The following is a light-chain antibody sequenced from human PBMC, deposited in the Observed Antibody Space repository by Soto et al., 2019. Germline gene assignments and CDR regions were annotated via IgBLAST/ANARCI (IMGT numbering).Light chain of an antibody. CDR3: QQYGGSPRT. Sequence: EIVLTQSPATLSLYPGERATLSCRASQSVSSYLAWYQQKPGQAPRLLIYDASNRATGVPARFSGSGSGTEFTLTISSLEPEDFAVYYCQQYGGSPRTFGQGTKVDIK. CDR1: QSVSSY. V-gene: IGKV3-11*01. J-gene: IGKJ1*01. CDR2: DAS.